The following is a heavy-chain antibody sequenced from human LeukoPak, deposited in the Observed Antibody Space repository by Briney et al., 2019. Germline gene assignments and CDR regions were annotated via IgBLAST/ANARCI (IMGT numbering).Heavy chain of an antibody. Sequence: SQTLSLTCAISGDSVSSNSAAWNWIRQSPSRGLEWLGRTYYRSKWYNDYAVSVKSRITINPDTSKNQFSLQLNSVTPEDTAVYYCARGADVAAAGRAYWYFDLWGRGTLVTVSS. D-gene: IGHD6-13*01. CDR1: GDSVSSNSAA. V-gene: IGHV6-1*01. CDR2: TYYRSKWYN. J-gene: IGHJ2*01. CDR3: ARGADVAAAGRAYWYFDL.